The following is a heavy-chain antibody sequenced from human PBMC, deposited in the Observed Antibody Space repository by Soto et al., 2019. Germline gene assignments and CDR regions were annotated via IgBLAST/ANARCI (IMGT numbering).Heavy chain of an antibody. Sequence: EVQLVESGGGLIQPGGSLRLSCAASGFTVSSNYMSWVRQAPGKGLEWVSVIYSGGSTYYADSVKGRFTISRDNSKNTLYLQMNSLRAEDTAVYYCARGVESWVVTLDYWGQGTLVTVSS. D-gene: IGHD3-22*01. CDR1: GFTVSSNY. CDR3: ARGVESWVVTLDY. CDR2: IYSGGST. V-gene: IGHV3-53*01. J-gene: IGHJ4*02.